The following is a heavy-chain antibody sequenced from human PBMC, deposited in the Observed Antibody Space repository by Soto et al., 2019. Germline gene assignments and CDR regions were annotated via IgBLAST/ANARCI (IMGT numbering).Heavy chain of an antibody. V-gene: IGHV4-4*02. Sequence: QVQLQESGPGLVKPSGTLSLTCAVSGGSISSSNWWSWVRQPPGKGLEWIGEIYHSGSTNYNPSLKRRVSISVDKPKSQSSLKLSSVTAADTAVYYCGRASPGGAGYYFDYWGQGTLVTVSS. CDR1: GGSISSSNW. CDR3: GRASPGGAGYYFDY. J-gene: IGHJ4*02. D-gene: IGHD6-25*01. CDR2: IYHSGST.